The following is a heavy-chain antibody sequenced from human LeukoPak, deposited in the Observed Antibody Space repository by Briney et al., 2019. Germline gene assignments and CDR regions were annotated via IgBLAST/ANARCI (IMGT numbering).Heavy chain of an antibody. D-gene: IGHD3-22*01. CDR2: IYYSGST. V-gene: IGHV4-39*07. CDR3: ARGWVGGDYYDSSGYYLFDY. Sequence: SETLSLTCTVSGGSISSSSYYWGWIRQPPGKGLEWIGSIYYSGSTYYNPSLKSRVTISVDTSKNQFSLKLSSVTAADTAVYYCARGWVGGDYYDSSGYYLFDYWGQGTLVTVSS. J-gene: IGHJ4*02. CDR1: GGSISSSSYY.